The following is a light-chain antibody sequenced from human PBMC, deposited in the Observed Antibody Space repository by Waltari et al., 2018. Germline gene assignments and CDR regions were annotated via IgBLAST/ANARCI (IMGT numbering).Light chain of an antibody. J-gene: IGLJ2*01. CDR1: SSNIGAGYD. V-gene: IGLV1-40*01. Sequence: QSVLTQPPSVSGAPGQRVTISCTGSSSNIGAGYDVHWYQQLPGTAPKLLISGTSTRPSVCPDLCPGSKSDTAASLAITGLQAEDEADYYCQSYDSSLSGGVFGGGTKLTVL. CDR3: QSYDSSLSGGV. CDR2: GTS.